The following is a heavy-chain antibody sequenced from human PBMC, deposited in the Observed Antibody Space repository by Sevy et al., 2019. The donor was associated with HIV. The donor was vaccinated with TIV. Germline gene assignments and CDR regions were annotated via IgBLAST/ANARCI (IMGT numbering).Heavy chain of an antibody. Sequence: GGSLRLTCAASGFTFSSYAMHWVRQAPGKGLEYVSAISSNGGSTYYANSVKGRFTISRDNSKNTLYLQMGSLRAEDMAVYYCARDHYSNYIGTYYYGMDVWAQGTTVTVSS. J-gene: IGHJ6*02. CDR3: ARDHYSNYIGTYYYGMDV. CDR1: GFTFSSYA. D-gene: IGHD4-4*01. CDR2: ISSNGGST. V-gene: IGHV3-64*01.